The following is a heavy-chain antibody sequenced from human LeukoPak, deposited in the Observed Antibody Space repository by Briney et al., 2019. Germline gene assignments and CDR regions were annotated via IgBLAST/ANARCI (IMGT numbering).Heavy chain of an antibody. Sequence: GGSLRLSCAASGFTFSSYAMSWVRQAPGKGLEWVSSISGSGAGTYYADSVKGRFTISRDNSKNALYLQMNSLRAEDTAVYYCARDMDDDNAFAPLFQHWGQGSLVTVSS. CDR1: GFTFSSYA. J-gene: IGHJ1*01. CDR3: ARDMDDDNAFAPLFQH. CDR2: ISGSGAGT. D-gene: IGHD1-1*01. V-gene: IGHV3-23*01.